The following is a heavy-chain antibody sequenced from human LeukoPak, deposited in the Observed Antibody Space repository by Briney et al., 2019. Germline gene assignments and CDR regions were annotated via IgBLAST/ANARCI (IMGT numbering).Heavy chain of an antibody. CDR2: INPNTGDT. Sequence: ASVKVSCKASGYTFTAYYMHWVRQAPGQGLEWMGWINPNTGDTNSAQYFQGRVTMTRDTSITTVYMELSRLRSDDTAVYYCARDGGSDFWGQGTRVTVSS. J-gene: IGHJ4*02. V-gene: IGHV1-2*02. CDR3: ARDGGSDF. CDR1: GYTFTAYY. D-gene: IGHD4-23*01.